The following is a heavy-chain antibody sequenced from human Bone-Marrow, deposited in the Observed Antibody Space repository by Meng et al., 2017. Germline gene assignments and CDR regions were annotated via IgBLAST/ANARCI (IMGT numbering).Heavy chain of an antibody. D-gene: IGHD3-22*01. CDR1: GFTFSDYY. CDR3: ARDSTKYYYDSSGYYQQYFDY. V-gene: IGHV4-34*01. J-gene: IGHJ4*02. CDR2: INHSGST. Sequence: ESLKISCAASGFTFSDYYMSWIRQPPGKGLEWIGEINHSGSTNYNPSLKSRVTISVDTSKNQFSLKLSSVTAADTAVYYCARDSTKYYYDSSGYYQQYFDYWGQGTLVTVSS.